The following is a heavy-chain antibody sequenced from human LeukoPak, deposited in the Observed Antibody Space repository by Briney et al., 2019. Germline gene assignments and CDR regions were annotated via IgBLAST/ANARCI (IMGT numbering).Heavy chain of an antibody. V-gene: IGHV1-18*01. D-gene: IGHD4-17*01. J-gene: IGHJ4*02. CDR3: ARGCYGDSIDY. CDR2: ISAYNGNT. CDR1: GFTFSDYG. Sequence: ASVKVPCKASGFTFSDYGFTWVRQAPGQGLEWMGWISAYNGNTNYAQKLQGRVTMTTDTSTSTAYMELRRLRSDDTAVYYCARGCYGDSIDYWGQGTLVTVSS.